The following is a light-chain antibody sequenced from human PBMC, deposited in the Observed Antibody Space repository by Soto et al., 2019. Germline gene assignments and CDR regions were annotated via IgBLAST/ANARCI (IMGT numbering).Light chain of an antibody. V-gene: IGKV3-11*01. CDR3: QQREHWPPTP. Sequence: EIVLTQSPATLSLSPGEIATLSFRASQSVSSYLALYQQKPGQAPRLLIYDASNRATGIPARFSGSGSGTDFTLTTSSLEPEDFAVYYCQQREHWPPTPFGQGTRLE. CDR1: QSVSSY. J-gene: IGKJ5*01. CDR2: DAS.